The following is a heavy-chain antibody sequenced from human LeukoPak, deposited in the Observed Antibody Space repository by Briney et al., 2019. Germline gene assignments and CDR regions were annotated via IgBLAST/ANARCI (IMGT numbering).Heavy chain of an antibody. D-gene: IGHD3-10*01. CDR1: GYTFTGYY. Sequence: ASVKVSCKASGYTFTGYYMHWVRQAPGQGLEWMGWINPNSGGTNYAQKFQGWVTMTRDTSISTAYMELSRLRSDDTAVYYCARADGSGSFYGMDVWGQGATVTVSS. V-gene: IGHV1-2*04. CDR3: ARADGSGSFYGMDV. J-gene: IGHJ6*02. CDR2: INPNSGGT.